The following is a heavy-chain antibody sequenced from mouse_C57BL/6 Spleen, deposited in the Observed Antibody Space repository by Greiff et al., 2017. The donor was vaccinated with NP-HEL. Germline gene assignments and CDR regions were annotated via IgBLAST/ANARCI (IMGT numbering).Heavy chain of an antibody. Sequence: EVHLVESGGGLVKPGGSLKLSCAASGYTFSSYAMSWVRQTPEKRLEWVATISDGGSYTYYPDNVKGRFTISRDNAKNNLYLQMSHLKSEDTAMYYCARANQRLYYFDYWGQGTTLTVSS. J-gene: IGHJ2*01. CDR3: ARANQRLYYFDY. V-gene: IGHV5-4*01. CDR2: ISDGGSYT. D-gene: IGHD4-1*01. CDR1: GYTFSSYA.